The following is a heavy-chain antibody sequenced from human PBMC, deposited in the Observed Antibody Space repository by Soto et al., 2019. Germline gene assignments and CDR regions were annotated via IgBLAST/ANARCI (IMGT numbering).Heavy chain of an antibody. CDR2: IYYSGST. V-gene: IGHV4-59*08. D-gene: IGHD5-12*01. CDR1: GGSISSYY. CDR3: ARHVTTVGWLRP. Sequence: PSETLSLTCTVSGGSISSYYWSWIRQPPGKGLEWIGYIYYSGSTNYSPSLKSRVTISVDTSKNQFSLKLSSVTAADTAVYYCARHVTTVGWLRPWGQGTLVTVSS. J-gene: IGHJ5*02.